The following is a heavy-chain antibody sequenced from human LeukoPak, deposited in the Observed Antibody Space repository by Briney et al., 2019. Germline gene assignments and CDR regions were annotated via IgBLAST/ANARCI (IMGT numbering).Heavy chain of an antibody. Sequence: SETLSLTCTVSGGSISSYYWSWIRQPPGKGLEWIGYIYYSGSTNYNPSLKSRVTISVDTSKNQFSLKLSSVTAADTAVYYCARGDGDYDSSGYYYYYYGMDVSGQGTTVTVSS. V-gene: IGHV4-59*12. CDR2: IYYSGST. CDR3: ARGDGDYDSSGYYYYYYGMDV. J-gene: IGHJ6*02. D-gene: IGHD3-22*01. CDR1: GGSISSYY.